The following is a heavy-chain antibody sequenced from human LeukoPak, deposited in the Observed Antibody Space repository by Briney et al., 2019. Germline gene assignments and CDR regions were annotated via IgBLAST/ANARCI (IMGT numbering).Heavy chain of an antibody. CDR1: GFSFRRYA. V-gene: IGHV3-23*01. Sequence: GGSLRLSCAASGFSFRRYAMNWVRQAPGRGLEWVAVISGPGPSTVYADSVKGRFTISRDDSKNTLFLQLDSLRVEDTAIYYCAKEEMPHAFDLWGQGTMVTVSS. CDR2: ISGPGPST. D-gene: IGHD5-24*01. J-gene: IGHJ3*01. CDR3: AKEEMPHAFDL.